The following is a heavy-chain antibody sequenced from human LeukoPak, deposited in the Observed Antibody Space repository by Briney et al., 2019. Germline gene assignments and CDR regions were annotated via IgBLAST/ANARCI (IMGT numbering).Heavy chain of an antibody. J-gene: IGHJ4*02. D-gene: IGHD5-18*01. CDR2: IIPIFGTA. V-gene: IGHV1-69*05. Sequence: GASVKVSCKASGGTFSSYAISWVRQAPGQGLEWMGGIIPIFGTANYAQKFQGRVTITTDESTSTAYMELSSLRSEDTAVYYCSLTTAMATEDDFDYWGQGTLVTVSS. CDR1: GGTFSSYA. CDR3: SLTTAMATEDDFDY.